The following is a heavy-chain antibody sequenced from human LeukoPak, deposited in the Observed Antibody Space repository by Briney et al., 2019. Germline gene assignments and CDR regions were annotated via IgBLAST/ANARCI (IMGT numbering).Heavy chain of an antibody. CDR1: GGSISSGGYS. D-gene: IGHD3-10*01. Sequence: SETLSLTCAVSGGSISSGGYSWSWIRQPPGKGLEWIGYIYHSGSTYYNPSLKSRVTISVDRSKNQFSLKLSSVTAADTAVYYCARSMVRGVIRGMDVWGQGTTVTVSS. V-gene: IGHV4-30-2*01. J-gene: IGHJ6*02. CDR3: ARSMVRGVIRGMDV. CDR2: IYHSGST.